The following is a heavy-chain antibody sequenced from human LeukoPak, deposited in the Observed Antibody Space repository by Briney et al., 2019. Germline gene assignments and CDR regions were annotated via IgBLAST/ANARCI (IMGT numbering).Heavy chain of an antibody. D-gene: IGHD2-8*01. CDR1: GFSLSSYS. J-gene: IGHJ5*02. CDR3: ARDINYCTPTLCHRNWFDP. Sequence: GGSLRLSCAASGFSLSSYSIDWFRQTPGKGLEWISYISSSSNTIYYADSVEGRFTISRDNAKNALYLQMNNLRAEDSAVYFCARDINYCTPTLCHRNWFDPWGQGTLVTVSS. V-gene: IGHV3-48*01. CDR2: ISSSSNTI.